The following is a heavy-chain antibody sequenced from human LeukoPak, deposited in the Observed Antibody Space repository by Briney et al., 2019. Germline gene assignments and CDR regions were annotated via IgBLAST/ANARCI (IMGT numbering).Heavy chain of an antibody. D-gene: IGHD2-2*01. CDR2: IYHSGST. CDR3: ARHPTYQYCSSTSCQRAPFDY. Sequence: PSETLSLTCAVSGYSISSGYYWGGIRQPPGKGLEWIGSIYHSGSTYYNPSLKSRVTISVDTSKNQFSLKLSSVTAADTAVYYCARHPTYQYCSSTSCQRAPFDYWGQGTLVTVSS. V-gene: IGHV4-38-2*01. CDR1: GYSISSGYY. J-gene: IGHJ4*02.